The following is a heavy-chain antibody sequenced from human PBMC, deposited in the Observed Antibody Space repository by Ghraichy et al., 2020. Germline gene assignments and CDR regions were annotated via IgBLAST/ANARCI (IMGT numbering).Heavy chain of an antibody. V-gene: IGHV1-18*01. CDR1: GYTFTSYG. J-gene: IGHJ4*02. Sequence: ASVKVSCKASGYTFTSYGISWVRQAPGQGLEWMGWISAYNGNTNYAQKLQGRVTMTTDTSTSTAYMELRSLRSDDTAVYYCARGPHGYDYVWGSYRPLYYFDYWGQGTLVTVSS. CDR3: ARGPHGYDYVWGSYRPLYYFDY. D-gene: IGHD3-16*02. CDR2: ISAYNGNT.